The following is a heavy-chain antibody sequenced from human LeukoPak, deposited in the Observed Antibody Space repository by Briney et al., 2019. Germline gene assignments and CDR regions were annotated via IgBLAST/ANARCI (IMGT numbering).Heavy chain of an antibody. Sequence: SETLSLICAVYGGLFNGYYWSWMRQPPGEALEWIGEINHSGSTNYNPSLKSRVTISVDTSKNQFSLKRSSVTAADTAVYYCASSTITDPGRRIYAFDIWGQGTMVTASS. J-gene: IGHJ3*02. CDR1: GGLFNGYY. D-gene: IGHD4-11*01. V-gene: IGHV4-34*01. CDR3: ASSTITDPGRRIYAFDI. CDR2: INHSGST.